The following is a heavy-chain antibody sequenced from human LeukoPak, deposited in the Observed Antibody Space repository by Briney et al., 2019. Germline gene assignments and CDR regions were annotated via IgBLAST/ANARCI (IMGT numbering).Heavy chain of an antibody. D-gene: IGHD3-10*01. CDR2: ISSSSSTI. V-gene: IGHV3-48*01. CDR1: GFTFSSYS. J-gene: IGHJ4*02. Sequence: GGSLRLSCAASGFTFSSYSMIWVRQAPGKGLEWVSYISSSSSTIYYADSVKGRFTISRDNAKNSLYLQMNSLRAEDTAVYYCARAKYYGSADYWGQGTLVTVSS. CDR3: ARAKYYGSADY.